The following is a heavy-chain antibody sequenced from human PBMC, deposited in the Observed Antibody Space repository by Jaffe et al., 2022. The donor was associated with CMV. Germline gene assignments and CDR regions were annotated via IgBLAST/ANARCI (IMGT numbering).Heavy chain of an antibody. CDR1: GGSISSYY. J-gene: IGHJ5*02. V-gene: IGHV4-59*08. Sequence: QVQLQESGPGLVKPSETLSLTCTVSGGSISSYYWSWIRQPPGKGLEWIGYIYYSGSTNYNPSLKSRVTISVDTSKNQFSLKLSSVTAADTAVYYCARRGHCSSTSCYIWNWFDPWGQGTLVTVSS. D-gene: IGHD2-2*02. CDR3: ARRGHCSSTSCYIWNWFDP. CDR2: IYYSGST.